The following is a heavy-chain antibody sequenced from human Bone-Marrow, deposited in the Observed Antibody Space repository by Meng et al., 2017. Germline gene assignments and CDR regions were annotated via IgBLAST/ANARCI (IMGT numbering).Heavy chain of an antibody. J-gene: IGHJ4*02. V-gene: IGHV4-34*01. CDR2: INHSGST. CDR3: ARGPTTMAHDFDY. Sequence: QVAPQASGEGLLEPLATLSLTCVVSGGSFSDYYWSWIRQPPGKGLEWIGEINHSGSTNYNPSLEGRATISVDTSQNNLSLRLSSVTAADSAVYYCARGPTTMAHDFDYWGQGTLVTVSS. D-gene: IGHD4-11*01. CDR1: GGSFSDYY.